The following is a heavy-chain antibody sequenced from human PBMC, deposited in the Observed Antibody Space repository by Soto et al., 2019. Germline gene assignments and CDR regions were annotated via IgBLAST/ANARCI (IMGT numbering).Heavy chain of an antibody. CDR2: ISYDGSNK. CDR3: ATSGRYSSSWSLSPS. D-gene: IGHD6-13*01. CDR1: GFTFSSYG. V-gene: IGHV3-30*03. J-gene: IGHJ5*02. Sequence: GGSLRLSCAASGFTFSSYGMHWVRQAPGKGLEWVAVISYDGSNKYYADSVKGRFTISRDNSKNTLYLQMNSLRAEDTAVYYCATSGRYSSSWSLSPSWGQGT.